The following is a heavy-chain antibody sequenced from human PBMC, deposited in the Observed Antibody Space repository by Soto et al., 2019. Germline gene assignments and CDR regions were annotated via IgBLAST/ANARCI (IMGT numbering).Heavy chain of an antibody. Sequence: QVQLQESGPGLVKPSETLSLTCTVSGGSISSYYWSWIRQPPGKGLEWIGYIYYSGSTNYNPSLKSRVTISVDTSKNQFSLKLSSVTAADTAVYYCARGSRGDFWSGYAHYFDYWGQGTLVTVSS. J-gene: IGHJ4*02. CDR1: GGSISSYY. V-gene: IGHV4-59*01. CDR3: ARGSRGDFWSGYAHYFDY. D-gene: IGHD3-3*01. CDR2: IYYSGST.